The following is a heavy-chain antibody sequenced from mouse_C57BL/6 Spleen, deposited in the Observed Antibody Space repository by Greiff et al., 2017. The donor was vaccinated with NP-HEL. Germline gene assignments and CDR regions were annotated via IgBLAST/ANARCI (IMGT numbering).Heavy chain of an antibody. D-gene: IGHD1-1*01. CDR2: ISGGGGNT. Sequence: EVKLMESGGGLVKPGGSLKLSCAASGFTFSSYTMSWVRQTPEKRLEWVATISGGGGNTYYPDSVKGRFTISRDNAKNTLYLQMSSLRSEDTALYYCARDYYGSSPGYFDYWGQGTTLTVSS. J-gene: IGHJ2*01. CDR1: GFTFSSYT. V-gene: IGHV5-9*01. CDR3: ARDYYGSSPGYFDY.